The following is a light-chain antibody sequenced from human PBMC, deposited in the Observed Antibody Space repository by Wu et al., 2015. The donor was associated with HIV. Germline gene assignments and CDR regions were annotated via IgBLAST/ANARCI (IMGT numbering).Light chain of an antibody. CDR1: RSVNTN. CDR3: HQYDNWPPWT. J-gene: IGKJ1*01. CDR2: GAS. V-gene: IGKV3-15*01. Sequence: EIVMTQSPVTLSVSPGETATLSCRASRSVNTNLGWYQQKPGQAPRLLIYGASTRATGIPARFSGSGSGTEFTLTISSLQSEDFAVYYCHQYDNWPPWTFGQGTKVE.